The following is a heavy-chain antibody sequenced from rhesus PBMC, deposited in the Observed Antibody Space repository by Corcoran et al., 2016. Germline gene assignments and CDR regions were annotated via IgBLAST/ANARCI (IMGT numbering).Heavy chain of an antibody. CDR2: IYPGDSDT. Sequence: EVQLVQSGAEVKRPGESLRISCKTSGYSFTGSWISGVRQMPGKGLEWMGSIYPGDSDTRYNPSFQGHVTISADKSISTTYLQWSSLKASDTATYYCAIRSGYWGQGVLVTVSS. J-gene: IGHJ4*01. V-gene: IGHV5-43*01. CDR1: GYSFTGSW. CDR3: AIRSGY.